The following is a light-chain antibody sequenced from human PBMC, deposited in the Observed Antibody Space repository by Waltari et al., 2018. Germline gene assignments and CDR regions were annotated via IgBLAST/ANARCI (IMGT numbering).Light chain of an antibody. CDR3: SSYTSSSTLYV. CDR2: EVS. Sequence: QSALTQPASVSGSPGQSITIPCTGTSSDVGGYNYVSWYQQHPGKAPKLMISEVSNRPSGVSNRCSGSKSGNTASLTISGLQAEDEADYYCSSYTSSSTLYVLGTGTKVTVL. CDR1: SSDVGGYNY. V-gene: IGLV2-14*01. J-gene: IGLJ1*01.